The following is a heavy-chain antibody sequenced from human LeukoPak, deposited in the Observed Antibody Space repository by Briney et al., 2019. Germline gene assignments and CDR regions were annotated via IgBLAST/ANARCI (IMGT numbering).Heavy chain of an antibody. CDR2: ISGSGSTS. CDR3: ARPIVPLLYAFDY. CDR1: GFTFSSYA. V-gene: IGHV3-23*01. J-gene: IGHJ4*02. Sequence: GGSLRLSCAASGFTFSSYAMNWVRQAPGKGLEWVSGISGSGSTSDYADSVKGRFTISRDNSKNTLYLQMNSLRAEDTAVYYCARPIVPLLYAFDYWGQGTLVTVSS. D-gene: IGHD2-8*01.